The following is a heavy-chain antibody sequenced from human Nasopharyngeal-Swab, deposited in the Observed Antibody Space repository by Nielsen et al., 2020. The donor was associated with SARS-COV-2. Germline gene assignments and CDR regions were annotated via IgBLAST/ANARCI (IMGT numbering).Heavy chain of an antibody. D-gene: IGHD3-22*01. J-gene: IGHJ4*02. V-gene: IGHV3-11*03. CDR3: ARAPKRGSSGYQVVY. CDR1: GFTFSDYY. CDR2: ITSRTSYT. Sequence: GGSLRLSCAASGFTFSDYYMSWIRQAPGKGLEWVSDITSRTSYTKYADSVKGRFTISRDNAKNSLYLQMNSLRAEDTAVYYCARAPKRGSSGYQVVYWGQGTLVTVSS.